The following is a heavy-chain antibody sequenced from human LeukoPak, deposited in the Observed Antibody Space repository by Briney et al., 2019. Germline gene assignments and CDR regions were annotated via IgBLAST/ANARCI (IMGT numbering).Heavy chain of an antibody. D-gene: IGHD5-18*01. CDR1: GYTFTSYG. J-gene: IGHJ3*02. V-gene: IGHV1-18*01. Sequence: ASVKVSCKAPGYTFTSYGISWVRQAPGQGLEWMGWISAYNGNTNYAQKLQGRVTMTTDTSTSTAYMELRSLRSDDTAVYYCARDGRYSYGLDDAFDIWGQGTMVTVSS. CDR3: ARDGRYSYGLDDAFDI. CDR2: ISAYNGNT.